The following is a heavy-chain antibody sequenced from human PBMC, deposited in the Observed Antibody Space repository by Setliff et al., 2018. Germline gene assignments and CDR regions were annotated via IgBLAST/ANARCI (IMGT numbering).Heavy chain of an antibody. V-gene: IGHV5-51*01. CDR2: IYPGDSAT. J-gene: IGHJ3*02. CDR1: GYSFTSYW. CDR3: ARPMVRGVPDAFDI. D-gene: IGHD3-10*01. Sequence: PGESLKISCKGSGYSFTSYWIGWVRQMPGKGLEWMGIIYPGDSATRYSPSFQGQVTISADKSIGTAYLQWSSLKASDTATYYCARPMVRGVPDAFDIWGQGTMVTVSS.